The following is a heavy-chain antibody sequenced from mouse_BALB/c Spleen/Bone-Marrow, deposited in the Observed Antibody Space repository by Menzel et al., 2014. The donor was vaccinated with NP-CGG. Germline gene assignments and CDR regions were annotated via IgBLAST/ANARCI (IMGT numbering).Heavy chain of an antibody. CDR2: IWGDGTT. V-gene: IGHV2-6-7*01. CDR3: AREKYGNYYAMDY. J-gene: IGHJ4*01. Sequence: VMLVESGPGLVSPSQLLSIPCTVSGFSLTGFGINWVRQPPGKGLEWLGMIWGDGTTDYNSALKSRLSIKKDNSKIQVFLKMNSLQAGDTARYYCAREKYGNYYAMDYWGQGTSVTVSS. CDR1: GFSLTGFG. D-gene: IGHD2-10*02.